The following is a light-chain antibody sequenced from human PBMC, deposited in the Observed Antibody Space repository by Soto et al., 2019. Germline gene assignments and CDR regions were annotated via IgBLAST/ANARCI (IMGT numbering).Light chain of an antibody. J-gene: IGKJ5*01. CDR2: GAS. V-gene: IGKV3D-15*01. Sequence: IVLTQSPVTLSFSPCEIATLSCSSSQSVSSNLAWHQQKPGQAPRLLIYGASTRATGVPDRFSGSGSGTDFTLTISSLQSEDFAVYYCQQYNNWPPITFGQGTRLEIK. CDR3: QQYNNWPPIT. CDR1: QSVSSN.